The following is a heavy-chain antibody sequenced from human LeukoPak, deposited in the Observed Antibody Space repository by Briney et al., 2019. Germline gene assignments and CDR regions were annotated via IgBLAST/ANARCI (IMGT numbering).Heavy chain of an antibody. D-gene: IGHD3-3*01. CDR2: IIPIFGTA. CDR3: ATDRVVLRFLEWLKY. J-gene: IGHJ4*02. Sequence: SVKVSCKASGGTFSSYAISWVRQAPGQGLEWMGGIIPIFGTANYAQKFQGRVTITADESTSTAYMELSSLRSEDTAVYYCATDRVVLRFLEWLKYWGQGTLVTVSS. CDR1: GGTFSSYA. V-gene: IGHV1-69*01.